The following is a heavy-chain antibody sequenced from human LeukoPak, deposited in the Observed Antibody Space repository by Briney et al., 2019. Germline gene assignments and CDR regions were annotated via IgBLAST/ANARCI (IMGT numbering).Heavy chain of an antibody. CDR3: ARAEAYCSSTSCMGY. CDR1: GYTFTSYY. Sequence: ASVKVSCKASGYTFTSYYMHWVRQAPGQGLEWMGWISAYNGNTNYAQKLQGRVTMTTDTSTSTAYMELRSLRSDDTAVYYCARAEAYCSSTSCMGYWGQGTLVTVSS. CDR2: ISAYNGNT. D-gene: IGHD2-2*01. J-gene: IGHJ4*02. V-gene: IGHV1-18*04.